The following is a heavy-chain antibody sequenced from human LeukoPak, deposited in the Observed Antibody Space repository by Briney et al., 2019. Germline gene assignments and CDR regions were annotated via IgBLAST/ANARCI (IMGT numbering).Heavy chain of an antibody. J-gene: IGHJ4*02. D-gene: IGHD3-9*01. CDR3: ARGDFDPIYPYFYY. CDR2: IYYSGST. V-gene: IGHV4-59*01. Sequence: SETPSLTCTVSGGSISSYYWSWIRQPPGKGLEWIGYIYYSGSTNYNPSLKSRVTISVDTSKNQFSLKLSSVTAADTAVYYCARGDFDPIYPYFYYWGQGTLVTVSS. CDR1: GGSISSYY.